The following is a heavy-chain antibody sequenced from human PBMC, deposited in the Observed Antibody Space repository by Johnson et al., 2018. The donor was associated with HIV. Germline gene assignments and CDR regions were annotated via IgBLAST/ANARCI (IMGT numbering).Heavy chain of an antibody. Sequence: QVQLVESGGDLVKPGGSLRLSCAASGFTFRDYYMSWIRQAPGKGLEWVAYISSSGSSISYADSVKGRFTISRDNAKNSLYLQMNSLRAEDTAVYYCARGGDVVWFGEFPGAFDVWGQGTMGTVSS. CDR3: ARGGDVVWFGEFPGAFDV. D-gene: IGHD3-10*01. CDR1: GFTFRDYY. CDR2: ISSSGSSI. V-gene: IGHV3-11*04. J-gene: IGHJ3*01.